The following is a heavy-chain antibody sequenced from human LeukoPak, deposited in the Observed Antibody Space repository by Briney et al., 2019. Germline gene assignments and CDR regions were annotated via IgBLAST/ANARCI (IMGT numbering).Heavy chain of an antibody. D-gene: IGHD1-1*01. V-gene: IGHV1-18*01. CDR3: ARDKQLDWAHYYYYYMDV. CDR2: ISSYNGNT. J-gene: IGHJ6*03. Sequence: ASVKVSCKASGYTFTSYGISWVRQAPGQGLEWMGWISSYNGNTHYAQKLQGRVTMTTDTSTSTAYMELRSLRSDDTAVYYCARDKQLDWAHYYYYYMDVWGKGTTVTVSS. CDR1: GYTFTSYG.